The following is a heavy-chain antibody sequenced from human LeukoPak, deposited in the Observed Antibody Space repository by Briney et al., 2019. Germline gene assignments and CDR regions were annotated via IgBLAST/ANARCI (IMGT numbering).Heavy chain of an antibody. D-gene: IGHD3-10*01. Sequence: PGGSLRLSCTASGFTFADYAMSWVRQAPGKGLEGVSFITSKCYGETSEYAASGRGRFTLARDDSNSVAYLQMNSLKPDDTAVYFCLRALAVPVGLWYFDYSGQGTLVTVSS. J-gene: IGHJ4*02. CDR2: ITSKCYGETS. V-gene: IGHV3-49*04. CDR1: GFTFADYA. CDR3: LRALAVPVGLWYFDY.